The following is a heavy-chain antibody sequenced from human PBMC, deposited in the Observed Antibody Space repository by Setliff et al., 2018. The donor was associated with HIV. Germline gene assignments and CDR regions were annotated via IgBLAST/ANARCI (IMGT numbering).Heavy chain of an antibody. CDR3: ARDRRITIFGVVSVVPSKRTKTRSAFDY. V-gene: IGHV1-18*01. D-gene: IGHD3-3*01. Sequence: ASVKVSCKASGDTITNYGLSWVRQTPGQGLEWMGWISPHSGNSGCAEKFQDRVTMTVDTATNTAYMEMKSLRSDDTAVYYCARDRRITIFGVVSVVPSKRTKTRSAFDYWGQGTLV. CDR2: ISPHSGNS. CDR1: GDTITNYG. J-gene: IGHJ4*02.